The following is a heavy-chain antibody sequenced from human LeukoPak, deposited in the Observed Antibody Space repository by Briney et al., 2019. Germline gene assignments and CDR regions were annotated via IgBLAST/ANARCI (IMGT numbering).Heavy chain of an antibody. CDR3: ARFIRGVIITKSWFDP. CDR1: GGSISSYY. CDR2: IYYSGST. J-gene: IGHJ5*02. Sequence: SETLSLTCTVSGGSISSYYWSWIRQPPGKGLEWIGYIYYSGSTNYNPSLKSRVTISVDTSKNQFSLKLSSVTAADTAVYYCARFIRGVIITKSWFDPWGQGTLDTVSS. D-gene: IGHD3-10*01. V-gene: IGHV4-59*08.